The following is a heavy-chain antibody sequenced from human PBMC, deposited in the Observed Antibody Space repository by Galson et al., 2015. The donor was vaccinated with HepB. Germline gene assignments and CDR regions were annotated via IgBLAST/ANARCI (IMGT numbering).Heavy chain of an antibody. J-gene: IGHJ3*02. CDR1: GFTFSSYG. V-gene: IGHV3-33*01. Sequence: SLRLSCAASGFTFSSYGMHWVRQAPGKGLEWVAVIWYDGSNKYYADSVKGRFTISRDNSKNTLYLQMNSLRAEDTAVYYCARGDGAKGAFDICGQGTMVTVSS. CDR2: IWYDGSNK. CDR3: ARGDGAKGAFDI. D-gene: IGHD4-17*01.